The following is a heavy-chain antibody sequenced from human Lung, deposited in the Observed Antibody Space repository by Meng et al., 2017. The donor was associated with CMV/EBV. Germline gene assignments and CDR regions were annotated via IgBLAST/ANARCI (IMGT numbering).Heavy chain of an antibody. CDR3: TRDPHCRSASCLQFAS. V-gene: IGHV4-39*07. Sequence: SXTXSLXXTVSGDSISSSNYYWAWIRQPPGKGLEWIVSMHHSGSTYYNSSLKSRVIMSLDTSKNQFSLELNSVTAADTAVYYCTRDPHCRSASCLQFASWXQGXLVTVSS. D-gene: IGHD2-2*01. CDR2: MHHSGST. J-gene: IGHJ5*01. CDR1: GDSISSSNYY.